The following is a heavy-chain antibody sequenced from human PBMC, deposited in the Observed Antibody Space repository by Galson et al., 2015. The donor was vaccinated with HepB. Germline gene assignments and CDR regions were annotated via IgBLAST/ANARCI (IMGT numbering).Heavy chain of an antibody. V-gene: IGHV3-23*01. J-gene: IGHJ4*02. Sequence: SLRLSCAASGFTFSSYAMSWVRQAPGRGLQWVSGFGGSGGSRYYADSVKGRFTISRDNSKNTLYLQMNSLRVEDTAVYYCAKDRGPLLYISSWDSWGQGTLVTVSS. D-gene: IGHD6-13*01. CDR1: GFTFSSYA. CDR3: AKDRGPLLYISSWDS. CDR2: FGGSGGSR.